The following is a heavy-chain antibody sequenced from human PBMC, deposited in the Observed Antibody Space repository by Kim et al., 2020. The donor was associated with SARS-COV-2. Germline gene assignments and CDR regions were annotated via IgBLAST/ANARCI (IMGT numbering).Heavy chain of an antibody. Sequence: SVKVSCKASGGTFSSYAISWVRQAPGQGLEWMGGIIPIFGTANYAQKFQGRVTITADKSTSTAYMELSSLRSEDTAVYYCARGDGYKRQVGYYYYGMDVWGQGTTVTVSS. CDR1: GGTFSSYA. CDR2: IIPIFGTA. D-gene: IGHD5-12*01. CDR3: ARGDGYKRQVGYYYYGMDV. J-gene: IGHJ6*02. V-gene: IGHV1-69*06.